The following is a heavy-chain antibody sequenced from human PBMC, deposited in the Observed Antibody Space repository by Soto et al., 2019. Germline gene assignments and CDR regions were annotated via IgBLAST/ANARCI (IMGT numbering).Heavy chain of an antibody. J-gene: IGHJ4*02. CDR3: ARWDYGYYARFDY. CDR1: GYTFTSHD. D-gene: IGHD4-17*01. V-gene: IGHV1-8*01. Sequence: QVQLVQSGAELKKSGASVKVSCKASGYTFTSHDINWVRQATGQGLEWMGWMNPNSGNTGYAQKFQGRVSMTRNTYISTAYMELSNLRSEDTAVYYCARWDYGYYARFDYWGQGTLVTVAS. CDR2: MNPNSGNT.